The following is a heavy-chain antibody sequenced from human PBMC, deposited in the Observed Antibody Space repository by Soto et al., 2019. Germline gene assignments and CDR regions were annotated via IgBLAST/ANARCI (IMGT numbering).Heavy chain of an antibody. CDR1: GYTFTGYY. J-gene: IGHJ6*02. CDR3: AGSGGGIAAAVHYYYYGMDV. D-gene: IGHD6-13*01. CDR2: INPNSGGT. Sequence: ASVKVSCKASGYTFTGYYMHWVRQAPGQGLEWMGWINPNSGGTNYAQKFQGRVTMTRDTSISTAYMELSRLRSDDTAVYYCAGSGGGIAAAVHYYYYGMDVWGQGTTVTVSS. V-gene: IGHV1-2*02.